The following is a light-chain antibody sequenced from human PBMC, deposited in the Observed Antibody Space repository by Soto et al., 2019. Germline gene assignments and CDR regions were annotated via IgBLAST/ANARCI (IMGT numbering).Light chain of an antibody. J-gene: IGLJ1*01. CDR1: SSDVGGYNY. V-gene: IGLV2-14*01. Sequence: QSALTQPASVSGSPGQSITISCTGTSSDVGGYNYVFWYQQHPGKAPKLMIYDVTNRPSGVSVRFSGSKSGNTASLTISGLQAEDEADYYCSSYTSSITLYVVFGTGTKLTVL. CDR3: SSYTSSITLYVV. CDR2: DVT.